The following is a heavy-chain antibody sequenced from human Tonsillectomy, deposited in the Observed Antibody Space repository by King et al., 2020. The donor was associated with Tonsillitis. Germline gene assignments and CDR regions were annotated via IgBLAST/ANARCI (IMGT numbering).Heavy chain of an antibody. CDR1: GFTFSSYG. CDR3: AKEALAVVGTGDFQH. V-gene: IGHV3-30*18. D-gene: IGHD6-19*01. J-gene: IGHJ1*01. Sequence: VQLVESGGGVVQPGRSLRVSCAASGFTFSSYGMHWVRQAPGKGLEWVAVISYDGSNKYYAESVKVRFTISRDNSKNTLYLQMNSLRAEDTAVYYCAKEALAVVGTGDFQHWGQGTLVTVSS. CDR2: ISYDGSNK.